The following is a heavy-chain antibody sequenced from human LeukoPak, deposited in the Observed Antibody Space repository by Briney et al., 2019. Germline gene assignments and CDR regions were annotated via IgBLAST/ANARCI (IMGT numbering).Heavy chain of an antibody. CDR3: VRDGVGAPPFDY. Sequence: GGSLRLSCAASGFTFDDYAMHWVRQAPGKGLEWVSGISWNSGSIGYADSVKGRFTISRDNAKNTLDLQMNNLRVEDTAVYYCVRDGVGAPPFDYWGEGVLVTVSS. CDR1: GFTFDDYA. CDR2: ISWNSGSI. J-gene: IGHJ4*02. V-gene: IGHV3-9*01. D-gene: IGHD1-26*01.